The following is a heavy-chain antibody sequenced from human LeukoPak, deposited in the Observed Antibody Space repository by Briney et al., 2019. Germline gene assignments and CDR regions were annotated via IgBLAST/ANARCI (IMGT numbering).Heavy chain of an antibody. CDR2: IYSGGST. D-gene: IGHD3-10*02. J-gene: IGHJ6*04. CDR3: AELGITMIGGV. V-gene: IGHV3-66*01. Sequence: GGSLRLSCAASGFTVSNNYMRWVRQAPGKGLEWVSLIYSGGSTYYADSVKGRFIISRDNSKNSLYLQMNSLRAEDTAVYYCAELGITMIGGVWGRGTTVTISS. CDR1: GFTVSNNY.